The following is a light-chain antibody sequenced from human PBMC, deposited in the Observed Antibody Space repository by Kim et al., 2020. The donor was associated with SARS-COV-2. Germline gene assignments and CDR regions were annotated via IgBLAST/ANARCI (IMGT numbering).Light chain of an antibody. CDR2: EVS. J-gene: IGLJ1*01. CDR1: SSDVGGYNY. V-gene: IGLV2-8*01. CDR3: SSYAGSNNLYV. Sequence: QSALTQPPSASGSPGQSVTISCTGTSSDVGGYNYVSWHQQHPGKAPKLMIYEVSKRPSGVPDRFSGSKSGNTASLTVSGLQAEDEADYYCSSYAGSNNLYVFGTGTKVTVL.